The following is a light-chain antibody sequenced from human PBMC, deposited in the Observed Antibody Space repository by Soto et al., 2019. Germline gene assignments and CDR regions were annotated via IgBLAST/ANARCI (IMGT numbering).Light chain of an antibody. CDR2: DAS. Sequence: EIVLTQSPATLSLSPGERATLSCRASQSVSSFLAWYQQKPGQTPRLLIYDASKRATGIPVRFSGSGSRTDVTLTIRSLEPEDCAGYDCQQRTNWPPALSFGGGTKVEI. V-gene: IGKV3-11*01. J-gene: IGKJ4*01. CDR1: QSVSSF. CDR3: QQRTNWPPALS.